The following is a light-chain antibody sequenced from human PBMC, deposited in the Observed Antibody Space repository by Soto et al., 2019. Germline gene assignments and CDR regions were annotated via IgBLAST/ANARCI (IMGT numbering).Light chain of an antibody. V-gene: IGKV3-15*01. CDR1: QSVSSN. Sequence: EIVMTQSPATLSVSPGERATLSCRASQSVSSNLAWHHQKPGQAPRLIIYDASTRATGIPARLSGSGSGTEFTLTISSLQSEDFAVYYCQQYNDGLTFGGGTKVEIK. J-gene: IGKJ4*01. CDR2: DAS. CDR3: QQYNDGLT.